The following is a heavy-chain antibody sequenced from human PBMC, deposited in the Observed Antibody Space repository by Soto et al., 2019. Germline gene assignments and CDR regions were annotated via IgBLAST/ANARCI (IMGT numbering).Heavy chain of an antibody. CDR1: GGTFSSYT. CDR2: IIPILGIA. V-gene: IGHV1-69*02. Sequence: QVQLVQSGAEVKKPGSSVKVSCKASGGTFSSYTISWVRQAPGQGLEWMGRIIPILGIANYAQKFQGRVTITADKSTSTAYMELSSLRSEDTAVYYCARSYPSYCSSTSCPNWFDPWGQGTLVTVSS. J-gene: IGHJ5*02. CDR3: ARSYPSYCSSTSCPNWFDP. D-gene: IGHD2-2*01.